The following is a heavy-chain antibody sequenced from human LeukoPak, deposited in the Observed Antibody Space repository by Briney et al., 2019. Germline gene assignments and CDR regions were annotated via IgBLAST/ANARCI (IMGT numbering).Heavy chain of an antibody. V-gene: IGHV4-39*07. CDR1: GGSISSTTYY. CDR3: ASRMVRGGFDP. D-gene: IGHD3-10*01. J-gene: IGHJ5*02. Sequence: SETLSLTCTVSGGSISSTTYYWGWIRQPPGKGLEWIGSMSYRGTTYYNPSLKSRVTISVDTSKNQFSLKLSSVTAADTAMYYCASRMVRGGFDPWGQGTLVTVSS. CDR2: MSYRGTT.